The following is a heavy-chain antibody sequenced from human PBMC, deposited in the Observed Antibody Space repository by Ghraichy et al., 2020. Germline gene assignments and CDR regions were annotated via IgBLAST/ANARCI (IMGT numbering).Heavy chain of an antibody. D-gene: IGHD6-25*01. CDR3: TREAARAADY. CDR2: IFYSGNT. CDR1: GGSISTTSYH. V-gene: IGHV4-39*02. Sequence: SETLSLTCTVSGGSISTTSYHWGWVRQPPGKGLEWIGSIFYSGNTYYSPSLQSRVTISVDTSKNRFSLTLSSMTAADTAVYFCTREAARAADYWGQGTLVTVSS. J-gene: IGHJ4*02.